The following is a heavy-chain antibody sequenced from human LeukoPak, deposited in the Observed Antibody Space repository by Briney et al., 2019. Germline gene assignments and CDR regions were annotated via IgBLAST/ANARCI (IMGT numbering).Heavy chain of an antibody. CDR3: ARVYYSNSYDYWYFDL. D-gene: IGHD6-13*01. CDR1: GGSVSTYY. J-gene: IGHJ2*01. V-gene: IGHV4-4*07. Sequence: SETLSLTCPVSGGSVSTYYWSWIRQPGGKGLEWIGRISTSGSTDYNPSLKSRVTISVEKSKNQFSLKLSSVTAADTAVYYCARVYYSNSYDYWYFDLWGRGTLVTVSS. CDR2: ISTSGST.